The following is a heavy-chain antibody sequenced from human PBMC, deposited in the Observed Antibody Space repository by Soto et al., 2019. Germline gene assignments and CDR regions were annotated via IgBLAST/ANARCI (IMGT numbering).Heavy chain of an antibody. D-gene: IGHD3-10*01. CDR3: ARMVRGVTYYYDGMDV. CDR1: GGTFSSYT. Sequence: QVQLVQSGAEVKKPGSSVKVSCKASGGTFSSYTISWVRQAPGQGLEWMGRIIPILGIANYAQKFQGRVTITADKSTSTAYMELSSLRSEDTAVYYCARMVRGVTYYYDGMDVWGQGTTVTVSS. V-gene: IGHV1-69*02. J-gene: IGHJ6*02. CDR2: IIPILGIA.